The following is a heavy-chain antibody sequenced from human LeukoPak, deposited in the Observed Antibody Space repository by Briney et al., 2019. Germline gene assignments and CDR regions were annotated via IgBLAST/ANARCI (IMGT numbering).Heavy chain of an antibody. Sequence: WASVKVSCKASGYTFTSYYMHWVRQAPGQGLGWMGIINPSGGSTNYAQKFQGRVTMTRDTSASTAYMELSSLRSEDMAVYYCARSMGFGESLDAFDIWGQGTMVTVSS. CDR3: ARSMGFGESLDAFDI. V-gene: IGHV1-46*01. D-gene: IGHD3-10*01. J-gene: IGHJ3*02. CDR1: GYTFTSYY. CDR2: INPSGGST.